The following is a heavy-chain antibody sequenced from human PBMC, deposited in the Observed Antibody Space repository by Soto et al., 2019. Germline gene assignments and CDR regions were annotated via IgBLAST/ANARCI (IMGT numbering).Heavy chain of an antibody. J-gene: IGHJ4*02. D-gene: IGHD5-12*01. Sequence: QLQLQESGPGLVKPSETLSLTCTVSGGSISSSSYYWAWIRQPPGKGLEWIGSVYYSGNTYYGPSLKSRVTLSVDTSKDQFSHKGRFLTAADTAGYYCARHPNSGWLGYWGQGILVTVSS. CDR3: ARHPNSGWLGY. CDR1: GGSISSSSYY. CDR2: VYYSGNT. V-gene: IGHV4-39*01.